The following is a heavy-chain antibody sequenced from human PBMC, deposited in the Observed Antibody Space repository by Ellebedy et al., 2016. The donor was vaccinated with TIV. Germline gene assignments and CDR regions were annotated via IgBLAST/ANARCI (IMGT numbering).Heavy chain of an antibody. CDR3: ARDGAYNYDTYWYFDL. CDR1: GFTFSNSN. V-gene: IGHV3-48*02. CDR2: ISTGSRNI. Sequence: GESLKISCEASGFTFSNSNLNWVRQAPGKGLEWVSYISTGSRNIYHADSVKGRFTISRDNAKNSLYLHMNSLRDEDTAVYYCARDGAYNYDTYWYFDLWGRGTLVTVSS. D-gene: IGHD5-18*01. J-gene: IGHJ2*01.